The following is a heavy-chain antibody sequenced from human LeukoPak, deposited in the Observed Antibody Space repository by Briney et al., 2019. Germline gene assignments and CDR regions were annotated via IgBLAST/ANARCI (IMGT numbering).Heavy chain of an antibody. CDR1: GFTFSNYP. CDR2: ISSGGST. Sequence: TGGSLRLSCAASGFTFSNYPMNSVRQALGKGLEWVSVISSGGSTSYADSVKGRCTISRDNSKNTVYLQMNSLRAEDTAIYYCARDWGYWGQGILVTVSS. J-gene: IGHJ4*02. D-gene: IGHD7-27*01. CDR3: ARDWGY. V-gene: IGHV3-23*01.